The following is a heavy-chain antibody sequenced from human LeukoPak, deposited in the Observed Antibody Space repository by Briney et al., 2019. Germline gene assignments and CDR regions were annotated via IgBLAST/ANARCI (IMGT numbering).Heavy chain of an antibody. CDR3: ARGSLAGTTGFDY. CDR1: GGSISSSSYY. Sequence: TSETLSLTCTVSGGSISSSSYYWGWIRQPPGKGLEWIGSIYYSGSTYYNPSLKSRVTISVDTSKNQFSLKLSSVTAADTAVYYCARGSLAGTTGFDYWGQGTLVTVSS. D-gene: IGHD6-19*01. J-gene: IGHJ4*02. V-gene: IGHV4-39*01. CDR2: IYYSGST.